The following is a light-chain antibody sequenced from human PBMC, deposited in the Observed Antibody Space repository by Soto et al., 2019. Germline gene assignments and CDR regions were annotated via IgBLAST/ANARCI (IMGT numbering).Light chain of an antibody. CDR2: DAS. Sequence: EIVLTQSPATLSLSPGERATLSCRTSQGVSSYLAWYQQKPGQAPRLLIYDASSRPTGIPARFSGSGSGTDFTLTISSLEPEDFAVYYCQQRSNWPATFGQGTKVDIK. J-gene: IGKJ1*01. CDR3: QQRSNWPAT. V-gene: IGKV3-11*01. CDR1: QGVSSY.